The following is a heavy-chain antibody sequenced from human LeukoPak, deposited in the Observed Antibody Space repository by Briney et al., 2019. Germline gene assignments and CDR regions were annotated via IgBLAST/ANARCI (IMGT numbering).Heavy chain of an antibody. V-gene: IGHV1-18*01. J-gene: IGHJ4*02. Sequence: ASXKVSCETSGYTFSNFGINWVRQAPGQGLEWMAWISGKNDNPNXGQKFQGRFTVTXDSSTSTAYMELRNLKSDDTAVYYCARDGTSTDDYWGQGTLVTVSS. D-gene: IGHD2-2*01. CDR1: GYTFSNFG. CDR2: ISGKNDNP. CDR3: ARDGTSTDDY.